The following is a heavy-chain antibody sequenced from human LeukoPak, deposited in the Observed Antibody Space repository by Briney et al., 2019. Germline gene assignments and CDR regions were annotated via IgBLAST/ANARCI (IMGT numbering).Heavy chain of an antibody. D-gene: IGHD6-13*01. V-gene: IGHV1-18*01. Sequence: GASVKVSCKASGYTFTSYGISWVRQAPGQGLEWMGWIGAYNGNTNYAQKLQGRVTMTTDTSTSTAYMELRSLRSDDTAVYYCARVTASSISSRSLLYWGQGTLVTVSS. CDR3: ARVTASSISSRSLLY. CDR2: IGAYNGNT. CDR1: GYTFTSYG. J-gene: IGHJ4*02.